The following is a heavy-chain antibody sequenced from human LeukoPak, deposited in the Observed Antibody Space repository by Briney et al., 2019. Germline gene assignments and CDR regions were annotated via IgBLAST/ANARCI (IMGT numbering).Heavy chain of an antibody. V-gene: IGHV4-59*01. CDR3: ARADRKDLNRPAAILGSSPPHYYMDV. J-gene: IGHJ6*03. CDR1: GGSISSYY. Sequence: PSETLSLTCTVSGGSISSYYWSWIRQPPGKGLEWIGYIYYSGSTNYNPSLKSRVTISVDTSKNQFSLKLSSVTAADTAVYYCARADRKDLNRPAAILGSSPPHYYMDVWGKGTTVTVSS. D-gene: IGHD2-2*02. CDR2: IYYSGST.